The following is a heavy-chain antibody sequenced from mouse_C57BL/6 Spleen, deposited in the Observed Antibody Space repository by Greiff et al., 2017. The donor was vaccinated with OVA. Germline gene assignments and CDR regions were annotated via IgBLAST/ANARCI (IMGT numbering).Heavy chain of an antibody. Sequence: QVQLQQPGAELVRPGSSVKLSCKASGYTFTSYWMHWVKQRPIQGLEWIGNIDPSDSETHYNQKFKDKATLTVDKSSSTAYMQLSSLTSEDSAGYYCARWGGYYFDYWGQGTTLTVSS. CDR3: ARWGGYYFDY. J-gene: IGHJ2*01. V-gene: IGHV1-52*01. CDR2: IDPSDSET. CDR1: GYTFTSYW.